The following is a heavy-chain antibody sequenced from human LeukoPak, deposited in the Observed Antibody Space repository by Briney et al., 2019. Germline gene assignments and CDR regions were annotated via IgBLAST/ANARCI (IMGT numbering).Heavy chain of an antibody. D-gene: IGHD6-13*01. CDR1: GYSFTSYW. CDR3: ACRDLTSTWSFP. CDR2: IYPGDSRI. V-gene: IGHV5-51*01. J-gene: IGHJ5*02. Sequence: GESLKISCQGFGYSFTSYWVGWVRQMPGKGMEWMGVIYPGDSRIRYNPSFQGQVTISVDKSISTAYLQWVSLRASDSAMYYCACRDLTSTWSFPWGQGTLVTVSS.